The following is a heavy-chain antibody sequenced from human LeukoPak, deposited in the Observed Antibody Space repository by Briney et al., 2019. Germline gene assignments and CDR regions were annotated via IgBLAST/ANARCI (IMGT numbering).Heavy chain of an antibody. CDR1: GGSISSSSYY. CDR3: ARRSRAAAGRGIDQ. Sequence: QSSETLSLTCTVSGGSISSSSYYWGWIRQSPGEGLEWIGTMSNSGSTYYNPSLKSRVTISGDTAENQFSLKLSSVTAADPAVYYLARRSRAAAGRGIDQWGQETRVSVS. J-gene: IGHJ4*02. V-gene: IGHV4-39*01. D-gene: IGHD6-13*01. CDR2: MSNSGST.